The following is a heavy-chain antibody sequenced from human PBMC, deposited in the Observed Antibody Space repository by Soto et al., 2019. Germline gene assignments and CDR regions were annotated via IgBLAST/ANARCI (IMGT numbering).Heavy chain of an antibody. CDR1: GFTFSSYG. D-gene: IGHD5-18*01. J-gene: IGHJ4*02. V-gene: IGHV3-30*03. CDR3: AGTYGYGGYFDY. CDR2: ISYDGSNK. Sequence: GGSLRLSCAASGFTFSSYGMHWVRQAPGKGLEWVAVISYDGSNKYYADSVKGRFTISRDNSKNTLNLQMNSLRTEDSAVYYCAGTYGYGGYFDYWGQGTLVTVSS.